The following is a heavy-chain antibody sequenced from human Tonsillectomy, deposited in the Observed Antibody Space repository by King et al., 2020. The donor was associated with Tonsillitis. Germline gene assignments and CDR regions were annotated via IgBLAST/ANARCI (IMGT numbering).Heavy chain of an antibody. V-gene: IGHV3-23*04. CDR1: GFTFSSYA. CDR3: AKDRTGHYY. CDR2: ISGCGIST. Sequence: VQLVESGGGLVQPGGSLRLSCAASGFTFSSYAMSWVRQAPGRGLEWVSTISGCGISTYYADSVKGRFTISRDNSKNTLCLQMNSLRAEDTAVYYCAKDRTGHYYWGQGTLVTVSS. D-gene: IGHD7-27*01. J-gene: IGHJ4*02.